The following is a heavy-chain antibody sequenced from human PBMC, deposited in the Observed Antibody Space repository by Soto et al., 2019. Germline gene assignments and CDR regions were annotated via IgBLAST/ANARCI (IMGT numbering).Heavy chain of an antibody. V-gene: IGHV3-64D*06. Sequence: GGSLRLSCSVSGFSFSSYAMHWVRQAPEKGLEYVSSISSNGVATYYADSVKGRFTISRDNSKNTLYLQMSSLRAEDTAVYYCATWLLREHGFDVWGPGTMVTVSS. CDR2: ISSNGVAT. D-gene: IGHD6-19*01. CDR1: GFSFSSYA. J-gene: IGHJ3*01. CDR3: ATWLLREHGFDV.